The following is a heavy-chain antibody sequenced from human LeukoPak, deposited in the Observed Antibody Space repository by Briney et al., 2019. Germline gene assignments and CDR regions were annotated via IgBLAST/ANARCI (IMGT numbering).Heavy chain of an antibody. V-gene: IGHV4-31*03. Sequence: PSETLSLTCTVSGGSISSGGYYWSWIRQHPGKGLEWIGYICYSGSTYYNPSLKSRVTISVDTSKNQFSLKLSSVTAADTAVYYCARAVVAATIYFQHWGQGTLVTVSS. D-gene: IGHD2-15*01. CDR2: ICYSGST. CDR3: ARAVVAATIYFQH. J-gene: IGHJ1*01. CDR1: GGSISSGGYY.